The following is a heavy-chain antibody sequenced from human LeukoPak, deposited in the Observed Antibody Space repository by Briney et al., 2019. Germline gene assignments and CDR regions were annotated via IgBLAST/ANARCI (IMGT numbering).Heavy chain of an antibody. V-gene: IGHV4-59*01. D-gene: IGHD3-3*01. J-gene: IGHJ4*02. CDR3: ARVGSRYDFWSGYYSGFDY. CDR2: IYYSGST. CDR1: GGSISSYY. Sequence: PSETLSLTCTVSGGSISSYYWSWIRQPPGKGLEWIGYIYYSGSTNYNPSLKSRVTISVDTSKNQFSPKLSSVTAADTAVYYCARVGSRYDFWSGYYSGFDYWGQGTLVTASS.